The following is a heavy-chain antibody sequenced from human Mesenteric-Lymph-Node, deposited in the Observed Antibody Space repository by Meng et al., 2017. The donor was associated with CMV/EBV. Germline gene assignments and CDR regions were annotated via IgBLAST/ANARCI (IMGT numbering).Heavy chain of an antibody. V-gene: IGHV3-30*04. CDR1: GFTFDDYA. J-gene: IGHJ4*02. CDR3: ATDDYGGNPAY. D-gene: IGHD4-23*01. CDR2: TSYDGRNK. Sequence: LTGAASGFTFDDYAMHWVRQAPGKGLEWVAVTSYDGRNKYYADSVRGRFTISRDNTKNSLYLQMNSLRAEDTAVYYCATDDYGGNPAYWGQGTLVTVSS.